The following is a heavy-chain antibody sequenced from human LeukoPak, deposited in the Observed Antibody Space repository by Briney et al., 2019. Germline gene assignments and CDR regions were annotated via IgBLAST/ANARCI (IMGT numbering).Heavy chain of an antibody. D-gene: IGHD2-8*01. CDR1: GFTFSSYS. J-gene: IGHJ4*02. Sequence: PGGSLRLSCAASGFTFSSYSMNWVRQAPGKGLEWVSYISSSSSTIYYADSVKGRFTISRDNAKNSLYLQMNSLRAEDTAVYYCARDRIGEGVDYWGQGTLVTVSS. V-gene: IGHV3-48*04. CDR3: ARDRIGEGVDY. CDR2: ISSSSSTI.